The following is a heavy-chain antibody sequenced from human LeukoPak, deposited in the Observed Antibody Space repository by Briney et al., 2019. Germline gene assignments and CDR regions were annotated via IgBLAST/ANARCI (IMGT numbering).Heavy chain of an antibody. CDR1: GGTFSSYA. CDR2: IIPILGIA. J-gene: IGHJ4*02. D-gene: IGHD4-23*01. CDR3: AGLIRSPVPSNSAAED. V-gene: IGHV1-69*04. Sequence: SVKVSCKASGGTFSSYAISWVRQAPGQGLEWMGRIIPILGIANYAQKFQGRVTITADKSTSTAYMELSSLRSEDTAVYYCAGLIRSPVPSNSAAEDWGQGTLVTVSS.